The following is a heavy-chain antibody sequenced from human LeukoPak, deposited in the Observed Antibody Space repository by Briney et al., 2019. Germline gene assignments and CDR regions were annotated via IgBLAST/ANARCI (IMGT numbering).Heavy chain of an antibody. Sequence: ASVKVSCKASGGTFSSYAISWVRQAPGQGLEWMGGIIPIFGTANYAQKFQGRVTITADKSTSTAYMELSSLRSEDTAVYYCARDLVVVAATSYYYYYYMDVWGKGTTVTVSS. J-gene: IGHJ6*03. CDR1: GGTFSSYA. CDR3: ARDLVVVAATSYYYYYYMDV. CDR2: IIPIFGTA. D-gene: IGHD2-15*01. V-gene: IGHV1-69*06.